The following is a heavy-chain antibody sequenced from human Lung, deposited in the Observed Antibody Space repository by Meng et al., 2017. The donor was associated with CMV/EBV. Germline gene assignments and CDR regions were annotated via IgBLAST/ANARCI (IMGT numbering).Heavy chain of an antibody. D-gene: IGHD5-24*01. CDR1: GGTFSSYT. Sequence: SVKVSCKASGGTFSSYTISWVRQAPGQGLEWMGRIIPILGIANYAQKFQGRVTITADKSTSTAYMELSSLRSEDTAVYYCARVRWQQLAYDAFDIWGQGTMVTVSS. J-gene: IGHJ3*02. V-gene: IGHV1-69*02. CDR3: ARVRWQQLAYDAFDI. CDR2: IIPILGIA.